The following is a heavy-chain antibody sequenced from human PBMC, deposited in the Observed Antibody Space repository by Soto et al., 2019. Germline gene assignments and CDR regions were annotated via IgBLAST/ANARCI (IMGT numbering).Heavy chain of an antibody. D-gene: IGHD3-10*01. Sequence: GGSLSLSCAASGFTFSSYAMSWVRQAPGKGLEWVSAISGSGGSTYYADSVKGRFTISRDNSKNTLYLQMNSLRAEDTAVYYCAKKSVYGSGSYSSPAGGFDYWGQGTLVTVSS. CDR2: ISGSGGST. CDR1: GFTFSSYA. J-gene: IGHJ4*02. CDR3: AKKSVYGSGSYSSPAGGFDY. V-gene: IGHV3-23*01.